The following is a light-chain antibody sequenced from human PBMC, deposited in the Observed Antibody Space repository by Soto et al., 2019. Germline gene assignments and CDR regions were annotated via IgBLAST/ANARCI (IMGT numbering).Light chain of an antibody. CDR1: QNIFMF. CDR3: HQYNSDLGIT. CDR2: KAS. Sequence: DIQMTHSPSTLSASVGDIVTITCRASQNIFMFLAWYQQKPGKAPKLLMYKASTLESGVPSRFSGSGSGTEFTLTISSLQPDDFATYYCHQYNSDLGITFGPGTKVDIK. V-gene: IGKV1-5*03. J-gene: IGKJ3*01.